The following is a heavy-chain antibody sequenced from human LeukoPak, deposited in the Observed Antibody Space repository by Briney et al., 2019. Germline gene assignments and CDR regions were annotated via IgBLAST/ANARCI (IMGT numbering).Heavy chain of an antibody. CDR2: FDPEDGET. CDR3: ATSEVVAASYNWFDP. Sequence: ASVKVSCKVSGYTLTELSMHWVRQAPGKGLEWMGGFDPEDGETIYAQEFQGRVTMTEDTSTDTAYMELSSLRSEDTAVYYCATSEVVAASYNWFDPWGQGTLVTVSS. D-gene: IGHD2-15*01. V-gene: IGHV1-24*01. CDR1: GYTLTELS. J-gene: IGHJ5*02.